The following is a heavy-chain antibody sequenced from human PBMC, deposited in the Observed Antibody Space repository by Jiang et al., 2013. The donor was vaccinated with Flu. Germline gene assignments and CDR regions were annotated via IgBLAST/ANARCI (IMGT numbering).Heavy chain of an antibody. Sequence: PGLVKPSETLSLTCTVSGGSISSSSYYWGWIHQPPGKGLEWIGSIYYSGSTYYNPSLKSRVTISVDTSKNQFSLKLSSVTAADTAVYYCARLHSGYDHPIDYWGQGTLVTVSS. CDR3: ARLHSGYDHPIDY. J-gene: IGHJ4*02. CDR2: IYYSGST. CDR1: GGSISSSSYY. D-gene: IGHD5-12*01. V-gene: IGHV4-39*01.